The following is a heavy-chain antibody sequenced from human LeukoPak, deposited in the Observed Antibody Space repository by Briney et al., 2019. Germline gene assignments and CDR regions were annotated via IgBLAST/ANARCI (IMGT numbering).Heavy chain of an antibody. CDR1: GGTFSSYA. CDR3: ARPRYDILIGYYSQFDY. Sequence: SVKVSCKASGGTFSSYAISWVRQAPGQGLEWMGRIIPILGIANYAQKFQGRVTITADKSTSTAYMELSSLRSEDTAVYYCARPRYDILIGYYSQFDYWGQGTLVTVSS. CDR2: IIPILGIA. D-gene: IGHD3-9*01. V-gene: IGHV1-69*04. J-gene: IGHJ4*02.